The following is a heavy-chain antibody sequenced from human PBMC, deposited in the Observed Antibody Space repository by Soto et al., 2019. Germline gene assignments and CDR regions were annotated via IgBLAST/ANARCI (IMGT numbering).Heavy chain of an antibody. CDR3: ARGASSGFEYWYFDL. V-gene: IGHV1-69*01. CDR1: GGSFSKQA. D-gene: IGHD5-12*01. CDR2: INTKVGST. Sequence: QVQLVQSGAELKKPGSSVKVSCEASGGSFSKQAISWVRQAPGQGPEWMGGINTKVGSTNYAPKIQGRISITADESTNTVYMALSSLISEDTAVYYCARGASSGFEYWYFDLWGRGTLVSVSS. J-gene: IGHJ2*01.